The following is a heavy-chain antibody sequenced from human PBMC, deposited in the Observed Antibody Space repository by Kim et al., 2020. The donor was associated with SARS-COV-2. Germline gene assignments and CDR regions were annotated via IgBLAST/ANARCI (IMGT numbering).Heavy chain of an antibody. CDR2: ISYDGSNK. D-gene: IGHD3-10*01. CDR3: AKGTVLLWFGELLDY. V-gene: IGHV3-30*18. J-gene: IGHJ4*02. Sequence: GGSLRLSCAASGFTFSSYGMHWVRQAPGKGLEWVAVISYDGSNKYYADSVKGRFTISRDNSKNTLYLQMNSLRAEDTAVYYCAKGTVLLWFGELLDYWGQGTLVTVSS. CDR1: GFTFSSYG.